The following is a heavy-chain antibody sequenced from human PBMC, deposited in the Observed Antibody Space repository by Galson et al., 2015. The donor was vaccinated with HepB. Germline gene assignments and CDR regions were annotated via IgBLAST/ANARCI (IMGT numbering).Heavy chain of an antibody. V-gene: IGHV3-49*03. D-gene: IGHD2-2*01. Sequence: SLRLSCAASGFTFGDYAMSWFRQAPGKGLEWVGFIRSKAYGGTTEYAASVKGRFTISRDDSKSIAYLQMNSLKTEDTAVYYCTNVGYQLPPQDTAYWFDPWGQGTLVTVSS. CDR1: GFTFGDYA. CDR2: IRSKAYGGTT. J-gene: IGHJ5*02. CDR3: TNVGYQLPPQDTAYWFDP.